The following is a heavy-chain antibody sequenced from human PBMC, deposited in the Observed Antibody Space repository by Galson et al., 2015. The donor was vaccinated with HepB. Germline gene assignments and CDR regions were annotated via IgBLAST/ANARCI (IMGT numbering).Heavy chain of an antibody. CDR3: ARGGPTVTTGMDV. J-gene: IGHJ6*02. Sequence: SLRLSCAASGFTFSTYAMNWVRQAPGKGLEWVSSISSSSYYLSYSDSVKGRFTISRDNAKNSLYLQMNSLRVEDTAVYYCARGGPTVTTGMDVWGQGTTVTVSS. CDR2: ISSSSYYL. CDR1: GFTFSTYA. D-gene: IGHD4-17*01. V-gene: IGHV3-21*06.